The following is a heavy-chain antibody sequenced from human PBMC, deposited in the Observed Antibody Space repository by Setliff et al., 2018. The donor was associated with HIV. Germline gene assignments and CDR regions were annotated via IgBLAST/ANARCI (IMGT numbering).Heavy chain of an antibody. D-gene: IGHD5-12*01. CDR2: IDADGTTT. CDR3: ARDDDIGRFDY. Sequence: GGSLRLSCAASGFTFNSSHWMHWVRQVPGKGLMWVSHIDADGTTTSYADSVKGRFTMSRDNAKSTVYLQMNSLRAEDTAFYYCARDDDIGRFDYWGQGTLVTVSS. V-gene: IGHV3-74*01. CDR1: GFTFNSSHW. J-gene: IGHJ4*02.